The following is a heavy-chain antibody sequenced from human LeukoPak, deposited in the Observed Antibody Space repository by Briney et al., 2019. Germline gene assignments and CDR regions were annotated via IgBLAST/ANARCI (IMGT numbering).Heavy chain of an antibody. D-gene: IGHD6-19*01. V-gene: IGHV1-8*03. CDR2: MNPNSGNT. CDR3: ARVVKYSSGPLTDLLPYYFDS. J-gene: IGHJ4*02. Sequence: ASVTVSCTASGYTFTSYDINWVRQAPGQGLEWMGWMNPNSGNTGYAQKFQGRVTISRDTSASTAYMELSSLRSEDMAVYYCARVVKYSSGPLTDLLPYYFDSWGQGTLVTVSS. CDR1: GYTFTSYD.